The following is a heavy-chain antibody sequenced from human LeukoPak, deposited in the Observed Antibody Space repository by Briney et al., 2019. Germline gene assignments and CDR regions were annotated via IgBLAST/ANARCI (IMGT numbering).Heavy chain of an antibody. CDR3: AKGVATITSLNWYFDL. D-gene: IGHD5-12*01. CDR1: GFTLDDYA. V-gene: IGHV3-9*01. J-gene: IGHJ2*01. CDR2: ISWNSGSI. Sequence: GRSLRLSCAASGFTLDDYAMHWVRQAPGKGLEWVSGISWNSGSIGYADSVKGRFTISRDNAKNSLYLQMNSLRAEDTALYYCAKGVATITSLNWYFDLWGRGTLVTVSS.